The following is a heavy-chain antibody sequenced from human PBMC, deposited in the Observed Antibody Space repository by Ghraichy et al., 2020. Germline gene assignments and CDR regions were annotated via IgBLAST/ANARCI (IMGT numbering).Heavy chain of an antibody. Sequence: GGSLRLSCAASAFTFSRDAMTWVRQAPGKGLEWVSSISGSGGRTDYADSVKGRFTISRDNSKNTLYLQMNSLRAEDTAVYRCAKDVGYCSGGTCSYYYGMDVWGQGTTVTVSS. D-gene: IGHD2-15*01. CDR2: ISGSGGRT. CDR3: AKDVGYCSGGTCSYYYGMDV. V-gene: IGHV3-23*01. CDR1: AFTFSRDA. J-gene: IGHJ6*02.